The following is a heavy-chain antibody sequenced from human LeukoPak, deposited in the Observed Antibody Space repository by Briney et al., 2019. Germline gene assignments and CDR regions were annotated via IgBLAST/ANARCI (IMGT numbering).Heavy chain of an antibody. D-gene: IGHD3-22*01. V-gene: IGHV3-30*02. J-gene: IGHJ4*02. CDR3: AKDEVYYYDSSGYYYDYFDY. CDR2: IRYDETNK. Sequence: GGSLRLSCAASGFTFSSYGMHWVRQAPGKGLEWVALIRYDETNKYYADSVKGRFTISRDNSKNTLYLQMNSLRAEDTAVYYCAKDEVYYYDSSGYYYDYFDYWGQGTLVTVSS. CDR1: GFTFSSYG.